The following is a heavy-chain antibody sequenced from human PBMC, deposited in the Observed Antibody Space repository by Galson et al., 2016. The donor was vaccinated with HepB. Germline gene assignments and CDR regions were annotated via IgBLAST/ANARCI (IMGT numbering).Heavy chain of an antibody. J-gene: IGHJ4*02. D-gene: IGHD3-9*01. V-gene: IGHV3-11*03. CDR2: TSSSSSYT. CDR1: GFELSYYY. Sequence: SLRLSCAASGFELSYYYMSWIRQAPGKGLEWIAYTSSSSSYTNYADSVKGRFTISRDSSKNTLFLQMHSLRADDTAVYYCAKSVLEYDILTGYYRRGADYWGQGTLVTVSS. CDR3: AKSVLEYDILTGYYRRGADY.